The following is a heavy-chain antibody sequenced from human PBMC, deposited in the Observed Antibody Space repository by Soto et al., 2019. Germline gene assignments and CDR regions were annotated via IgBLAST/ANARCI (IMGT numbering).Heavy chain of an antibody. D-gene: IGHD3-16*01. CDR1: RCSIASYY. Sequence: SETLSLTCLVSRCSIASYYWTWIRPPPGQGLEWIGYISDSGSTSYNPSLTSRVTTLVDTSKNQFSLKLSSVTEADAAVYFCARSIPVNRGGGMDVWGQGATGIVSS. CDR2: ISDSGST. CDR3: ARSIPVNRGGGMDV. J-gene: IGHJ6*02. V-gene: IGHV4-59*01.